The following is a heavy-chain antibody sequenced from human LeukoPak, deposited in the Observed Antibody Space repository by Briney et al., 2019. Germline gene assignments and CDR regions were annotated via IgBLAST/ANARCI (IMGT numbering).Heavy chain of an antibody. V-gene: IGHV4-38-2*01. CDR3: ARLLPSPKRLRLGELSLYHYYMDV. J-gene: IGHJ6*03. Sequence: SDPLPLTCGVSGYSISSGYYWGWIRPPPGKGLDWIGIFYHSGSTYYNPSLKSRVTISVDTSKNQFSLKLSSVTAADTAVYYCARLLPSPKRLRLGELSLYHYYMDVWGKGTTVTVSS. CDR1: GYSISSGYY. D-gene: IGHD3-16*02. CDR2: FYHSGST.